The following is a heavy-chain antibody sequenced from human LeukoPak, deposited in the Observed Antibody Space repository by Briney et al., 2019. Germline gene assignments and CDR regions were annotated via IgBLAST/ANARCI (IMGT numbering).Heavy chain of an antibody. Sequence: ASVKVSCKASGYTFTSYYMHWVRQAPGQGLEWMGIINPSGGSTSYAQKFQGRVTMTRDTSTSTVYMELSSLRSEDTAVYYCARDRYASGSYYNPNNCFDPWGQGTLVTVSS. D-gene: IGHD3-10*01. CDR2: INPSGGST. J-gene: IGHJ5*02. CDR1: GYTFTSYY. CDR3: ARDRYASGSYYNPNNCFDP. V-gene: IGHV1-46*01.